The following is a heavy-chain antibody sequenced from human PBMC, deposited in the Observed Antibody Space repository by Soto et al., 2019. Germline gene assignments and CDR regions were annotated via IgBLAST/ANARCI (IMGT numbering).Heavy chain of an antibody. CDR2: IYHSGST. D-gene: IGHD3-9*01. V-gene: IGHV4-30-2*01. J-gene: IGHJ6*02. CDR3: ARADYEILTGSYSMGV. Sequence: ASETLSLTCAVSGGSISSGGYSWSWIRQPPGKGLEWIGYIYHSGSTYYNPSLKSRVTISVDRSKNQFSLKLSSVTAADTAVYYCARADYEILTGSYSMGVWRQVTTVTVCS. CDR1: GGSISSGGYS.